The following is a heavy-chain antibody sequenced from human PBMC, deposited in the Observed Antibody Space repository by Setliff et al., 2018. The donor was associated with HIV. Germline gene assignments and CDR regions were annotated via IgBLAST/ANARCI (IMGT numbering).Heavy chain of an antibody. V-gene: IGHV3-7*01. Sequence: LRLSCAASGFSFSDYAMNWVRQAPGKGLEWVASISPDGSRNHCVGSVKGRFTASRDNAKSSLYLQMNSLRVEDAAVYYCTRDGSGWSQDWGQGTLVTVSS. CDR1: GFSFSDYA. CDR2: ISPDGSRN. CDR3: TRDGSGWSQD. D-gene: IGHD6-19*01. J-gene: IGHJ4*02.